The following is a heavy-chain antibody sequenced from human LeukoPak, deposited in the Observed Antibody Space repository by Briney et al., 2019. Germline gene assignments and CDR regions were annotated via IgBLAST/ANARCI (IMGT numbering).Heavy chain of an antibody. CDR3: AKEDYDDYLGYYGMDV. V-gene: IGHV3-23*01. J-gene: IGHJ6*02. D-gene: IGHD4-17*01. CDR1: GFTFSSYA. Sequence: GGSLRLSCAASGFTFSSYAMSWVRQAPGKGLEWVSAISGSGGSTYYADSVKRRFTISRDNSKTTLYLQMNSLTAEATADYYSAKEDYDDYLGYYGMDVWGQGTTVTVSS. CDR2: ISGSGGST.